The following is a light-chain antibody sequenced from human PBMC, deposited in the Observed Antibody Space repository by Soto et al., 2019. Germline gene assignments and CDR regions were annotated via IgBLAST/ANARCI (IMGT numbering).Light chain of an antibody. CDR3: AAWDDSLNGCV. V-gene: IGLV1-44*01. CDR2: SDN. J-gene: IGLJ1*01. CDR1: SSNIGTYS. Sequence: QSVLTQPPSASGTPGQRVTISCPGSSSNIGTYSVSWYQQFPGTAPRLLIYSDNQRPSGVPDRFSASKSGASASLAISGLQSEDEAGFYCAAWDDSLNGCVFGTGTKVTVL.